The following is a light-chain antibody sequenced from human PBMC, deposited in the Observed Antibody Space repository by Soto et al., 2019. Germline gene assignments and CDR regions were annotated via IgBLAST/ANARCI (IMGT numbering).Light chain of an antibody. J-gene: IGKJ1*01. CDR1: QSVSSS. CDR3: QQYNSYSPT. V-gene: IGKV3-11*01. Sequence: EIVLTQSPATLSLSQVERATLSFRASQSVSSSLAWYQQKPGQAPRLLIYGASNGAAGIPARFSGTGSGTDFTLTISSLEPDDFATYYCQQYNSYSPTFGQGTKVDIK. CDR2: GAS.